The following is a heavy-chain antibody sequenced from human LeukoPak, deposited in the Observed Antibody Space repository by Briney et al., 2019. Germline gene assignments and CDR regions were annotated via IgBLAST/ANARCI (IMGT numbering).Heavy chain of an antibody. D-gene: IGHD3-3*01. Sequence: GGSLRLSCAASGFTFSSYAMSWARQAPGKGLEWVSPISGRGGRTYYADSVKGRFTISRDNSKNTLYLQMNSLRGEDTAVYYCAKDLGGYYHDAFDIWGQGTMVTVSS. J-gene: IGHJ3*02. V-gene: IGHV3-23*01. CDR2: ISGRGGRT. CDR1: GFTFSSYA. CDR3: AKDLGGYYHDAFDI.